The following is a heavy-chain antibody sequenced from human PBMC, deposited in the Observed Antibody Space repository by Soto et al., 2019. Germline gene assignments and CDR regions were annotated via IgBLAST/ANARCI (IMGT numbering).Heavy chain of an antibody. V-gene: IGHV4-31*03. CDR1: GGSISSGGYY. J-gene: IGHJ6*02. CDR2: IYYSGST. D-gene: IGHD5-12*01. CDR3: ARDRRPGYARITYYYGMDV. Sequence: QVQLQESGPGLVKPSQTLSLTCTVSGGSISSGGYYWSWIPQHPGKGLEWIGYIYYSGSTYYNPSLQRRVNISVDTSKNQSSLKLSSVTAADTAVYYCARDRRPGYARITYYYGMDVWGQGTTVTVSS.